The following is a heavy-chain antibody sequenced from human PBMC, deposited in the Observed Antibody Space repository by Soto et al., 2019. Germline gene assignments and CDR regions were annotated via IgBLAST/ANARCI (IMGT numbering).Heavy chain of an antibody. D-gene: IGHD3-10*01. CDR3: ARGGNHQPQLWFGESNYYYYMDV. Sequence: GGSLRLSCAASGFTFSSYWMSWVRQAPGKGLEWVANIKQDGSEKYYVDSVKGRFTISRDNAKNSLYLQMNSLRAEDTAVYYCARGGNHQPQLWFGESNYYYYMDVWGKGTTVTVSS. V-gene: IGHV3-7*01. CDR1: GFTFSSYW. CDR2: IKQDGSEK. J-gene: IGHJ6*03.